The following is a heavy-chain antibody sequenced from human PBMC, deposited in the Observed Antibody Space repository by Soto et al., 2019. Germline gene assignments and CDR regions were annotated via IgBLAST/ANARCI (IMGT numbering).Heavy chain of an antibody. D-gene: IGHD3-10*01. CDR1: GASISSSSNF. Sequence: SETLSLTCTVSGASISSSSNFWGCIRQAPGKGLEWIGSIFYRGSTYYNPSLKSRATISVDASKNQFSLNLRSVTAADTAVYYCARNVIGSATTSFDFWGQGTLVTVSS. J-gene: IGHJ4*02. CDR3: ARNVIGSATTSFDF. V-gene: IGHV4-39*01. CDR2: IFYRGST.